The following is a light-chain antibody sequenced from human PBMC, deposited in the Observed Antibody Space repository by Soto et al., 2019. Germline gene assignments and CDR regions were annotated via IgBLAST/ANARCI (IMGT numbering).Light chain of an antibody. CDR1: QSISSW. Sequence: DIQMTQSPSTLSASVGDRVTITCRASQSISSWLAWYQQKPGKAPKILIYDASSLESGVPSRFSGSGSGTEFTLTISSLQPDDFATYFFQQYNSYPWTFGQGTKVEIK. V-gene: IGKV1-5*01. J-gene: IGKJ1*01. CDR3: QQYNSYPWT. CDR2: DAS.